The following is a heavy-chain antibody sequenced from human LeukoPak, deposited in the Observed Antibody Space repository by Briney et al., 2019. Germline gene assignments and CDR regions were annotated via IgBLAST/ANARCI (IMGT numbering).Heavy chain of an antibody. J-gene: IGHJ4*02. V-gene: IGHV3-33*06. Sequence: GRSLRLSCAASGFTFISYGMHWVRQAPGKGLEWVAVIWYDGSNKYYADSVKGRFTISIDNSKNTLYLQMNSLRAEDTAVYYCAKDRRAVAGTRFDYWGQGTLVTVSS. D-gene: IGHD6-19*01. CDR3: AKDRRAVAGTRFDY. CDR1: GFTFISYG. CDR2: IWYDGSNK.